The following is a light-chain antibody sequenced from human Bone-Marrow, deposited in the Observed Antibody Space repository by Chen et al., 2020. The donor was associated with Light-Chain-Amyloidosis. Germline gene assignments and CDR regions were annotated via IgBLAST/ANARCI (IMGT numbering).Light chain of an antibody. CDR3: SSYTITNTLV. Sequence: QSATKQRPPASGSPRQSITILRTRTSSDVGGANHVPWYQQHPDKAPKLMIYEVTNRPSWVPDRFAGSKSDNTASLTISRLQTEDEADYFCSSYTITNTLVFGSGTRVTVL. CDR1: SSDVGGANH. J-gene: IGLJ1*01. CDR2: EVT. V-gene: IGLV2-14*01.